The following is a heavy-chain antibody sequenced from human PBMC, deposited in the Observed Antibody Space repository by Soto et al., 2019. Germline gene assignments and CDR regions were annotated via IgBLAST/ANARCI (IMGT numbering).Heavy chain of an antibody. J-gene: IGHJ3*02. CDR1: GFTFSTYG. CDR2: ISSNGGST. Sequence: RLSCSASGFTFSTYGMHWVRQAPGKGLEYVSAISSNGGSTYYADSVKGRFTISRDNSKNTLYLQMSSLRAEDTAVYYCVKDGAYCGGDCYSAFDAFDIWGQGTMVTVSS. V-gene: IGHV3-64D*06. CDR3: VKDGAYCGGDCYSAFDAFDI. D-gene: IGHD2-21*02.